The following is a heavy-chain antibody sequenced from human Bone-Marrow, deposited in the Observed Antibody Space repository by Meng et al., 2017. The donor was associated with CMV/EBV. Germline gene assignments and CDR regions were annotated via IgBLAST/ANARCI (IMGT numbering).Heavy chain of an antibody. Sequence: GESLKISCAASGFTFSSYSMNWVRQAPGKGLEWVSYISSSSSTIYYADSVKGRFTISRDNAKNSLYLQMNSLRAEDTAVYYCARIARHCSGGSCYSFANYWYFDLWGRGPLVPVSS. J-gene: IGHJ2*01. CDR2: ISSSSSTI. D-gene: IGHD2-15*01. CDR1: GFTFSSYS. V-gene: IGHV3-48*04. CDR3: ARIARHCSGGSCYSFANYWYFDL.